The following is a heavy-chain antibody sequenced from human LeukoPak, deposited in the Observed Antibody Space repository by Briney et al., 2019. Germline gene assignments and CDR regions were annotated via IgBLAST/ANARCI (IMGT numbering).Heavy chain of an antibody. D-gene: IGHD5-12*01. Sequence: GGSLRLSCAASGFTFSTYTMTWVRQAPGKGLEWVSSISSNGGGTYYADSVKGRFTISRDNSKDTFYVQMNNLRTEDTAVYFCARGGGYDRAPYFDYWGQGSLVTVSS. V-gene: IGHV3-23*01. CDR1: GFTFSTYT. CDR2: ISSNGGGT. J-gene: IGHJ4*02. CDR3: ARGGGYDRAPYFDY.